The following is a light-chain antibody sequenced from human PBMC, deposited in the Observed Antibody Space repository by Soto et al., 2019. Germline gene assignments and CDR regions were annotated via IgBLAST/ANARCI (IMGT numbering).Light chain of an antibody. CDR2: EVS. CDR3: CSYAGSRTFVV. J-gene: IGLJ2*01. CDR1: SSDVGGYNL. Sequence: QSALTQPASVSGSPGQSITISCTGTSSDVGGYNLVSWYQQHPGKAPKLMIYEVSKRPSGVSNRFSGSKSGNTASLTISGLQAEDEADYYCCSYAGSRTFVVFGGGTKVTVL. V-gene: IGLV2-23*02.